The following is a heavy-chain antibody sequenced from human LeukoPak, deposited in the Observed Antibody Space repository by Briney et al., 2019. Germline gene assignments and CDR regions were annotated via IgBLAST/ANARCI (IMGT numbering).Heavy chain of an antibody. J-gene: IGHJ4*02. CDR1: GFTFSSYA. Sequence: GGSLRLSCAASGFTFSSYAMIWVRRAPGKGREWVSAISGSCGSTYYADSVKGRFTISRDNSKNTLYLQMNSLRAEDTAVYYCAKDKSYYYDSGSYGLDYWGQGTLVTVSS. CDR2: ISGSCGST. V-gene: IGHV3-23*01. CDR3: AKDKSYYYDSGSYGLDY. D-gene: IGHD3-10*01.